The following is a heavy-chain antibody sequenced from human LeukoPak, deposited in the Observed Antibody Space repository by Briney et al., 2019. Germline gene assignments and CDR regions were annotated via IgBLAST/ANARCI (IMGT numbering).Heavy chain of an antibody. J-gene: IGHJ3*02. V-gene: IGHV3-21*01. CDR2: ISSSSSYI. CDR3: ARVASGRSRPFDI. CDR1: GFTFSSYS. Sequence: GGSLRLSCAASGFTFSSYSMNWVRQAPGKGLEWVSSISSSSSYIYYADSVKGRFTISRDNAKNSLYLQMNSLRAEDTAVYYCARVASGRSRPFDIWGQGTMVTVSS.